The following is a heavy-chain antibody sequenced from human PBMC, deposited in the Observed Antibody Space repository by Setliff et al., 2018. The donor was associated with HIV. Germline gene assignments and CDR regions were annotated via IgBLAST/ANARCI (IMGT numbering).Heavy chain of an antibody. V-gene: IGHV4-61*02. D-gene: IGHD1-26*01. Sequence: KPSETLSLTCTVSGDSISSGSYYWNWIRQPAGKGLEWIGRIYTSGTTNYNPSLKSRVTISADTSRNLFSLKLSSVTAADTAFYYCANSRSYYAGFEAFDIWGQGTMVTVSS. CDR1: GDSISSGSYY. J-gene: IGHJ3*02. CDR2: IYTSGTT. CDR3: ANSRSYYAGFEAFDI.